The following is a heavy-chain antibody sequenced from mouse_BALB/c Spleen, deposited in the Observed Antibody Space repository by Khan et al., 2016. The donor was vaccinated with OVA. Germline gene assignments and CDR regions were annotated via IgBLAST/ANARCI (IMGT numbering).Heavy chain of an antibody. CDR3: ARSIMAN. V-gene: IGHV3-2*02. CDR2: ISYSGTT. CDR1: GYSITSDYA. J-gene: IGHJ2*01. Sequence: EVQLQESGPGLVKPSQSLSLTCTVTGYSITSDYAWNWIRQFPGNKLEWMGYISYSGTTSYNPSLTSRISITRDTSKNHFFLQLNSVTNEDAAKYYCARSIMANWGQGTTLTVSS.